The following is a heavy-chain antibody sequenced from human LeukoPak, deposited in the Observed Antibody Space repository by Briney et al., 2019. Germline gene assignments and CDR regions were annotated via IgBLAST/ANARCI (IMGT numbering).Heavy chain of an antibody. CDR3: AVMGATTTRIDY. V-gene: IGHV1-8*01. CDR2: MNPNSGNT. D-gene: IGHD1-26*01. J-gene: IGHJ4*02. Sequence: ASVKVSCKASGYTFTSYGINWVRQATGQGLEWMGWMNPNSGNTGYAQKFQGRVTMTRNTSISTAYMGLSSLRSEDTAVYYCAVMGATTTRIDYWGQGTLVTVSS. CDR1: GYTFTSYG.